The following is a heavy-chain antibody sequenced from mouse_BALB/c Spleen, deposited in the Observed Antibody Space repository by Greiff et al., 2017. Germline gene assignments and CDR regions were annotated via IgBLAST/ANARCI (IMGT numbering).Heavy chain of an antibody. CDR3: TRRGRYAYAMDY. Sequence: VQLQQSGPELVKPGASVKIPCKASGYTFTDYKMDWVKQSHGKSLEWIGDINPNNGGTIYNQKFKGKATLTVDKSSSTAYMELRSLTSEDTAVYYCTRRGRYAYAMDYWGQGTSVTVAS. D-gene: IGHD2-14*01. V-gene: IGHV1-18*01. J-gene: IGHJ4*01. CDR1: GYTFTDYK. CDR2: INPNNGGT.